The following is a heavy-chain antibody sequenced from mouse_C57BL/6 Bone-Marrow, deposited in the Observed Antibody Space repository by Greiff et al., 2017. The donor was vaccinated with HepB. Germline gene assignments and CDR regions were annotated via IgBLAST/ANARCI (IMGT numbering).Heavy chain of an antibody. CDR1: GFTFSSYA. CDR2: ISSGGDYI. J-gene: IGHJ1*03. CDR3: TRERFDYYGSSYWYFDV. D-gene: IGHD1-1*01. Sequence: DVMLVESGEGLVKPGGSLKLSCAASGFTFSSYAMSWVRQTPEKRLEWVAYISSGGDYIYYADTVKGRFTISRDNARNTLYLQMSSLKSEDTAMYYCTRERFDYYGSSYWYFDVWGTGTTVTVSS. V-gene: IGHV5-9-1*02.